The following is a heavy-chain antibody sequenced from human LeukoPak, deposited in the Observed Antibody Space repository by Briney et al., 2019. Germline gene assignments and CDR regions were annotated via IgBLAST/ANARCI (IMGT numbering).Heavy chain of an antibody. CDR3: AKDLDPGSYYLDY. D-gene: IGHD1-26*01. CDR2: ISYDGSKQ. CDR1: GFTFSSYC. J-gene: IGHJ4*02. V-gene: IGHV3-30*18. Sequence: GGSLRLSCPGSGFTFSSYCMHWVRQAPGKGLEWVSFISYDGSKQYYADSVKGRFTISRDNSKNTLYLQKNSLRPEDTAVYYCAKDLDPGSYYLDYWGQGTLVTVSS.